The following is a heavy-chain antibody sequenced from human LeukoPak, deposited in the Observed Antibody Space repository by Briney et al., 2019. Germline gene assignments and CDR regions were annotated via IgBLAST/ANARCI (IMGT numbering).Heavy chain of an antibody. Sequence: GGSLRLSCAASGFTFSSYCMHWVRQAPGKGLEWVAVISYDGSNKYYADSVKGRFTISRDNSKNTLYLQMNSLRAEDTAVYYCAKALYDSSGYYYFDYWGQGTLVTVSS. D-gene: IGHD3-22*01. V-gene: IGHV3-30*18. CDR3: AKALYDSSGYYYFDY. J-gene: IGHJ4*02. CDR2: ISYDGSNK. CDR1: GFTFSSYC.